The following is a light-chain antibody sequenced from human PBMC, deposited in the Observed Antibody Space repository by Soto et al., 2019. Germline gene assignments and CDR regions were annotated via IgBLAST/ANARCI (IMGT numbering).Light chain of an antibody. CDR3: QQLNSYPFT. Sequence: LTQSPGTPSLSPEERATLSCRASQSVSSSYLAWYQQKPGIAPKLLIYAASTLQSGVPSRFSGSGSGTDFTLTISSLQPEDFATYYCQQLNSYPFTFGQGTRLE. V-gene: IGKV1-9*01. J-gene: IGKJ5*01. CDR1: QSVSSSY. CDR2: AAS.